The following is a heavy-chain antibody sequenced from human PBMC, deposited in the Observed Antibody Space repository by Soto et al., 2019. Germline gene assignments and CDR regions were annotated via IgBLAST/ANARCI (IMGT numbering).Heavy chain of an antibody. CDR2: MNSNSGNT. J-gene: IGHJ6*02. Sequence: QVQLVQSGAEVKKPGASLKVSCKASGYTFTTYDFNWVRQAAGQGLEWMGWMNSNSGNTGYAQNFQGRVTMTRDTSTRTADMELSSLRSEDTAVYYCASGGEYGMDVWGQGTTVIVSS. CDR1: GYTFTTYD. V-gene: IGHV1-8*01. CDR3: ASGGEYGMDV.